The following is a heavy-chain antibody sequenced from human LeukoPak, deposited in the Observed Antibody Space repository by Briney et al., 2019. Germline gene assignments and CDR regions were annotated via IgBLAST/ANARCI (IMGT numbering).Heavy chain of an antibody. D-gene: IGHD3-10*01. CDR3: ASCLWFGELLWFDP. CDR2: INHSGST. Sequence: PSETLSLTCAVYGGSFSGYYWSWIRQPPGKGLEWIGEINHSGSTYYNPSLKSRVTISVDTSKNQFSLKLSSVTAADTAVYYCASCLWFGELLWFDPWGQGTLVTVSS. J-gene: IGHJ5*02. V-gene: IGHV4-34*01. CDR1: GGSFSGYY.